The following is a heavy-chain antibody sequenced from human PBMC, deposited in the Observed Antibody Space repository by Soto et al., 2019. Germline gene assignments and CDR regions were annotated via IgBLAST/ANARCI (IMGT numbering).Heavy chain of an antibody. J-gene: IGHJ4*02. CDR3: AKDPHTMVRGVIITPTVY. CDR1: GFTFSSHW. D-gene: IGHD3-10*01. CDR2: IGPSGSGT. Sequence: EVQLVESGGGLVQPGGSLRLSCAASGFTFSSHWMHWVRQAPGKGLVWVSHIGPSGSGTRDADSVQGRFTISRDNSKNTLYLQMNSLRAEDTAVYYCAKDPHTMVRGVIITPTVYWGQGTLVTVSS. V-gene: IGHV3-74*01.